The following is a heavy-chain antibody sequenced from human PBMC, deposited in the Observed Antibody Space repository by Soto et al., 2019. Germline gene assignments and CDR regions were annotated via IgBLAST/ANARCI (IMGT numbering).Heavy chain of an antibody. CDR2: INPKFGDT. CDR3: ARNMDYYYGPGSGNGHRV. V-gene: IGHV1-2*02. CDR1: GYTFSAYY. D-gene: IGHD3-10*01. J-gene: IGHJ6*02. Sequence: QVQLVQSGAEVKEPGDSVRVSCEASGYTFSAYYIHWVRQAPGQGLEWMGWINPKFGDTTYAQDFQGRVTMTRDMSISTVYMELSRLTSDDTAIYYCARNMDYYYGPGSGNGHRVWGQGTTVTIFS.